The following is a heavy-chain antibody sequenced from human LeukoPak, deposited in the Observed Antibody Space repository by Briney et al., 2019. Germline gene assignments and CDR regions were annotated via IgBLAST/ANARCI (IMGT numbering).Heavy chain of an antibody. CDR1: GGSFSGYY. V-gene: IGHV4-34*01. D-gene: IGHD6-19*01. J-gene: IGHJ6*02. CDR3: ARGSGWYYYGMDV. CDR2: INHSGST. Sequence: SETLSLTCAVYGGSFSGYYWSWIRQPPGKGLEWVGEINHSGSTNYNPSLKSRVTISVDTSKNQFSLKLSSVTAADTAVYYCARGSGWYYYGMDVWGQGTTVTVSS.